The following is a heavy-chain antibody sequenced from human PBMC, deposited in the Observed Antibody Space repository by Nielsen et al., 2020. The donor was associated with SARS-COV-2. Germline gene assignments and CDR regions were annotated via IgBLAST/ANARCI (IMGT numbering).Heavy chain of an antibody. J-gene: IGHJ4*02. V-gene: IGHV3-48*02. Sequence: GESLKISCAASGFTFSDFNMNWVRQAPGKGLEWVAYISSSSSTIYYADSVKGRFTISRDNAKNSLYLQMNSLRDEDRAVYYCARVSHGYWGQGTLVTVSS. CDR1: GFTFSDFN. CDR2: ISSSSSTI. CDR3: ARVSHGY.